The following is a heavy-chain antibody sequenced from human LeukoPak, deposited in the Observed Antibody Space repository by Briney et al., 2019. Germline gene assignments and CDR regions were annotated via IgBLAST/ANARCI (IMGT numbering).Heavy chain of an antibody. CDR3: ARDRRYYDSSGYYPYWYFDL. CDR1: GFTVSSNY. V-gene: IGHV3-66*01. Sequence: GGSLRLSCAASGFTVSSNYMSWVRQAPGKGLEWVSVIYSGGSTYYADSVKGRFTISRDNSKNTLYLQMNSLRAEDTAVCYCARDRRYYDSSGYYPYWYFDLWGRGTLVTVSS. J-gene: IGHJ2*01. CDR2: IYSGGST. D-gene: IGHD3-22*01.